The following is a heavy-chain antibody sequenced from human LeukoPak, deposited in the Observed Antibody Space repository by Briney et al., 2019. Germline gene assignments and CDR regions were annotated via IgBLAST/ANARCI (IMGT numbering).Heavy chain of an antibody. D-gene: IGHD3-22*01. CDR3: ARDYYDSRGEAVDI. V-gene: IGHV4-59*11. Sequence: SETLSLTCTVSGGSISSHYWSWIRQPPGKGLEWIGYINYSGNTNYNPALKSRLTISVDTSKNQFSLKLTSVTAADTAVYYCARDYYDSRGEAVDIWGQGTMVTVSS. CDR2: INYSGNT. J-gene: IGHJ3*02. CDR1: GGSISSHY.